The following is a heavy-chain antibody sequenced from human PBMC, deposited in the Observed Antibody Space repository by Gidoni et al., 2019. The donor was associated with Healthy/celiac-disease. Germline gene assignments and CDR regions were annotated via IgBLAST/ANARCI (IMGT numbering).Heavy chain of an antibody. CDR2: INHSGST. J-gene: IGHJ4*02. D-gene: IGHD3-3*01. V-gene: IGHV4-34*01. Sequence: QVQLQQWGAGRLKPSETLALTCAVYGGAVSGYYWSWIRQPPGKGLEWIGEINHSGSTNYNPSLKRRVTISVDTSKNQFSLKLSSVTAAVPAVSYCARAGYFWSCSFDYWGQGTLVTVSS. CDR1: GGAVSGYY. CDR3: ARAGYFWSCSFDY.